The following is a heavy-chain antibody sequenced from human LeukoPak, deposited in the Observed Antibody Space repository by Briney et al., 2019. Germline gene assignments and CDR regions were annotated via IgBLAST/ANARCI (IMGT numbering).Heavy chain of an antibody. J-gene: IGHJ4*02. CDR2: IYASGST. CDR3: ARTSARGAQFDY. D-gene: IGHD3-10*01. V-gene: IGHV4-4*07. Sequence: PSETLSLTCTVSVGSISNYYWSWIRQPAGMGLQWIGRIYASGSTNYNPSLKSRVTMSVDTSNNQFSLNLSSVTAADTAVYYCARTSARGAQFDYWGQGTLVTVSS. CDR1: VGSISNYY.